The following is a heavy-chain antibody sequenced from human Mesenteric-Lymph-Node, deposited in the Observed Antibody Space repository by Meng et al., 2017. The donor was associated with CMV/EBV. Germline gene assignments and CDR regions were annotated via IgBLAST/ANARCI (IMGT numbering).Heavy chain of an antibody. J-gene: IGHJ4*02. D-gene: IGHD2-8*01. CDR2: ISSSGDSI. V-gene: IGHV3-48*03. CDR1: GFTFSSYE. CDR3: ARERVLLLMNWDFGS. Sequence: GGSLRLSCAASGFTFSSYEMNWVRQAPGKGLEWVSYISSSGDSIYYPDSVKGRFTISRDNAKNSLDLQMNSLRAEDTGVYYCARERVLLLMNWDFGSWGQGTLVTVSS.